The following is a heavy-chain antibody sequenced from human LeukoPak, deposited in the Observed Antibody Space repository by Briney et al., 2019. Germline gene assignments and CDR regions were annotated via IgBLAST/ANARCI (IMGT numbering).Heavy chain of an antibody. J-gene: IGHJ6*03. CDR2: VYYSGTT. Sequence: TSGTLSLTCTVSGGSVSSSSSYWAWIRQPPGRGLEWIGSVYYSGTTYYNTSLESRVTISEDTSRNRFSLMLSSVTAADTAVYYCVRQNSDYYYYYLDVWGEGTTVIVSS. CDR1: GGSVSSSSSY. CDR3: VRQNSDYYYYYLDV. D-gene: IGHD1-7*01. V-gene: IGHV4-39*01.